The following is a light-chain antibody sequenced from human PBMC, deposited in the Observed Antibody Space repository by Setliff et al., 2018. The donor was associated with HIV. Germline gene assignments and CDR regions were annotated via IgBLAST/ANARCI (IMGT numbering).Light chain of an antibody. V-gene: IGLV2-8*01. CDR1: ISDVNGYNY. J-gene: IGLJ1*01. CDR2: DVD. Sequence: QSALTQPPSASGSPGQSVTISCSGTISDVNGYNYVSWYQQHPGKAPTLVIFDVDKRPSGVPDRFSGSKSGNTASLTVSGLQAEDEADYYCSSYAGSTFFGTGTRSPS. CDR3: SSYAGSTF.